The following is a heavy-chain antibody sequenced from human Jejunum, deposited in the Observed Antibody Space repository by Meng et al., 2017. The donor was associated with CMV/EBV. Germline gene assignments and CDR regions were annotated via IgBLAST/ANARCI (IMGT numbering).Heavy chain of an antibody. V-gene: IGHV3-21*03. J-gene: IGHJ4*02. Sequence: EVQLVESGGXLVKPGGSLRLSCAASGFTFSSYNMNWARQAPGKGLEWISYFSIDSSNIAYAGSVKGRFTISRDNAKNSLYLQMNSLRAEDTAVYYCVRDNAWAFDYWGQGTLVTVSS. CDR3: VRDNAWAFDY. CDR1: GFTFSSYN. D-gene: IGHD2-2*01. CDR2: FSIDSSNI.